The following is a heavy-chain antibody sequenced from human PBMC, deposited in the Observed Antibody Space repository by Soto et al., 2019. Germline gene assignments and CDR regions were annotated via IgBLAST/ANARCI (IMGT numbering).Heavy chain of an antibody. V-gene: IGHV3-23*01. D-gene: IGHD5-18*01. CDR3: AKAIRVYSYGWEAFDI. CDR1: GVTFSTYA. CDR2: ISGSGGST. Sequence: EVQLLESGGGLVQPGGSLRLSCAASGVTFSTYAMSWVRQAPGKGLEWISAISGSGGSTYYADSVKGRFTISRDNSKTTLYLQLNSLRAEDTAVYYCAKAIRVYSYGWEAFDIWGQGTMVTVSS. J-gene: IGHJ3*02.